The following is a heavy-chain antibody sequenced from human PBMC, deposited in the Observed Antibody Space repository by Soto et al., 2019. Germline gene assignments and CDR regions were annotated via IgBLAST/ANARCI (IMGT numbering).Heavy chain of an antibody. V-gene: IGHV4-30-4*08. D-gene: IGHD2-21*02. CDR3: AREDDGGDSLDV. CDR2: IHHSGSI. J-gene: IGHJ6*02. Sequence: SETLSLTCTVSGDSFSSDYYHWTWIRQSPGKGLEWIGYIHHSGSILYNPSLKSRVTISVDTSKNQFSLHLTSVTAADTAVYFCAREDDGGDSLDVWGQGTTVTVSS. CDR1: GDSFSSDYYH.